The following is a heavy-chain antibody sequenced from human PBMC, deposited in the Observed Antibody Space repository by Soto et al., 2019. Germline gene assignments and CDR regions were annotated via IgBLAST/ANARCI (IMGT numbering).Heavy chain of an antibody. J-gene: IGHJ6*02. V-gene: IGHV4-30-4*01. CDR1: GGSISSRDYY. D-gene: IGHD6-13*01. Sequence: SETLSLTCTVSGGSISSRDYYWSWIRQPPGKGLEWIGYIYYSGSTYYNPSLKSRVTISVDTSKNQFSLKLSSVTAADTAVYYCARAAAGTYGMDVWGQGTTVTVSS. CDR2: IYYSGST. CDR3: ARAAAGTYGMDV.